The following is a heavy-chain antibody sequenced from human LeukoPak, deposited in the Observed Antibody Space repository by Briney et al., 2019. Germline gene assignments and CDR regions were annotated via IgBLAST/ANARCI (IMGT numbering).Heavy chain of an antibody. Sequence: SETLSLTCTVSGGSISSGSYYWSWIRQPAGKGLEWIGRIYTSGSTNYNPSLKSRVTISVDTSKNQFSLKLSSVTAADTVVYYCARVGISGSYYSGWFDPWGQGTLVTVSS. CDR2: IYTSGST. J-gene: IGHJ5*02. CDR1: GGSISSGSYY. CDR3: ARVGISGSYYSGWFDP. V-gene: IGHV4-61*02. D-gene: IGHD1-26*01.